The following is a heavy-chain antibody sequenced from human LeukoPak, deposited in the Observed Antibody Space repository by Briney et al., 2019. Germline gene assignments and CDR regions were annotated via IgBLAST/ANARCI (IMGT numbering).Heavy chain of an antibody. CDR2: IYTSGST. CDR3: ARGAEYSSSAGWFDP. CDR1: GGSISSYY. D-gene: IGHD6-6*01. J-gene: IGHJ5*02. V-gene: IGHV4-4*07. Sequence: PSETLSLTCTVSGGSISSYYWSWIRQPPGKGLEWIGRIYTSGSTNYNPSLKSRVTMSVDTSKNQFSLKLSSVTAADTAVYYCARGAEYSSSAGWFDPWARESWSPSPQ.